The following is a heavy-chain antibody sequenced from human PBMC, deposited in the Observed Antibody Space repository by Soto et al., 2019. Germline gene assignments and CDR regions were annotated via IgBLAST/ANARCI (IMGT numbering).Heavy chain of an antibody. Sequence: QVQLVQSGAEVKKPGSSVKVSCKASGGTFSSYAISWVRQAPGQGLEWMGGIIPIFGTANYAQKFQGRVTITADESTSTAYMELSSLRSEDTAVYYCERGIVVVVASPDLYYYGMDVWGQGTTVTVSS. CDR3: ERGIVVVVASPDLYYYGMDV. CDR1: GGTFSSYA. CDR2: IIPIFGTA. D-gene: IGHD2-15*01. V-gene: IGHV1-69*01. J-gene: IGHJ6*02.